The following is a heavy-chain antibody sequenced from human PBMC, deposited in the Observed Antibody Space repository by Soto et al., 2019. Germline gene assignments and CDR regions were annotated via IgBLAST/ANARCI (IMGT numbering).Heavy chain of an antibody. V-gene: IGHV4-39*01. Sequence: LSETLSLTCTVSGGSISSSSYYWVWIRQPPGKGLEWIGSIYYSGSTYYNPSLKSRVTISVDTSKNQFSLKLSSVTAADTAVYYCARRLGSGWFGEYYGMDVWGQGTTVTVSS. CDR3: ARRLGSGWFGEYYGMDV. J-gene: IGHJ6*02. CDR2: IYYSGST. D-gene: IGHD3-10*01. CDR1: GGSISSSSYY.